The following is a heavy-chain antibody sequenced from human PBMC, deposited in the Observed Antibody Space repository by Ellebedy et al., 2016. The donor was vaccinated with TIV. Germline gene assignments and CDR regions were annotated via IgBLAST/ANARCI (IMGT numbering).Heavy chain of an antibody. CDR1: GFTISNYW. D-gene: IGHD2-21*01. CDR2: IRQDGSEA. J-gene: IGHJ4*02. Sequence: GESLKISCAAPGFTISNYWMNWVRQGPGTGLERVANIRQDGSEAYYVDSVRGRFIVSRDNAKNSLYLQMNSLRVEDTAVYYCARDRPGARGPGGDFYWGQGTLVTVSS. V-gene: IGHV3-7*01. CDR3: ARDRPGARGPGGDFY.